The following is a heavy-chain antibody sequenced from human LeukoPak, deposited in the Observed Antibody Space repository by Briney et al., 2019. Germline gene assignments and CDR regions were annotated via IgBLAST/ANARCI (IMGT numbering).Heavy chain of an antibody. V-gene: IGHV6-1*01. D-gene: IGHD2-15*01. CDR3: ARSHGGSSNCFDP. J-gene: IGHJ5*02. Sequence: SQTLSLTCAISGVSVSSNSAAWNWSRQSPSRGLEWLGRTYYRSKWYNDYAESVKSRITINPDTSKNHFSLQLNSVTPDDTAVYFCARSHGGSSNCFDPWGQGTLVTVSS. CDR2: TYYRSKWYN. CDR1: GVSVSSNSAA.